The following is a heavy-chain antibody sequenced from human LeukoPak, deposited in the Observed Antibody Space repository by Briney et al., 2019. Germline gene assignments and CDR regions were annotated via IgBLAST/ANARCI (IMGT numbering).Heavy chain of an antibody. D-gene: IGHD6-13*01. J-gene: IGHJ5*02. CDR3: ATYSSSSVRGVDP. CDR2: MNHNSGNT. Sequence: ASVKVSCKSSGYTFTHYDINWVRQATGQRREWMGWMNHNSGNTGYAHKFQGRGTMTSDTSISTAYMELNSLRSEDTAVYYFATYSSSSVRGVDPWGQGTLVTGSS. V-gene: IGHV1-8*01. CDR1: GYTFTHYD.